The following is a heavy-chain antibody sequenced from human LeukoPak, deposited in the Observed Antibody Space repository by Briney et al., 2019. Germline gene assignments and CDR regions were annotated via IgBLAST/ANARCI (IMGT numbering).Heavy chain of an antibody. CDR2: IYYSGST. J-gene: IGHJ4*02. CDR3: DRFQYDYVWGSYRFYYFDY. Sequence: PSQPLSLPCSVSGGPISSGDYYWSWIRQPPGKGLVWIGYIYYSGSTYYNPYLKSRLTISVDPSNTQFSLKLSAVIAADTAVYYCDRFQYDYVWGSYRFYYFDYWGQGTLVTVSS. V-gene: IGHV4-30-4*01. CDR1: GGPISSGDYY. D-gene: IGHD3-16*02.